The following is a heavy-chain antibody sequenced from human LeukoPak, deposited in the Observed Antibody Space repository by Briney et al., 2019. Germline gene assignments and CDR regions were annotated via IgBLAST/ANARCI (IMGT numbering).Heavy chain of an antibody. Sequence: SETLSLTCTVSGGSISSYYWSWIRQPPGKGLEWIGYIYYSGSTNYNPSLKSRVTISVDTSKNQFSLKLSSVTAADTTVYYCARVESSWYIEKWGQGTLVTVSS. D-gene: IGHD6-13*01. V-gene: IGHV4-59*01. CDR1: GGSISSYY. CDR2: IYYSGST. CDR3: ARVESSWYIEK. J-gene: IGHJ4*02.